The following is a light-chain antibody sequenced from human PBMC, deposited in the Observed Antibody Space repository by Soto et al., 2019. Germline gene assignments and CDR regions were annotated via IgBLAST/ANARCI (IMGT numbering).Light chain of an antibody. J-gene: IGLJ1*01. CDR2: VGS. CDR3: CSYAGSGTFV. Sequence: QSALTQPASVSGSPGQSITISCTGTSSDVGSYNLVSWYQQHPGKAPKLVIYVGSKRPSGVSSRFSGSKSDNTPSLTISGLQAEDEADYYCCSYAGSGTFVFGTGTKVTVL. V-gene: IGLV2-23*01. CDR1: SSDVGSYNL.